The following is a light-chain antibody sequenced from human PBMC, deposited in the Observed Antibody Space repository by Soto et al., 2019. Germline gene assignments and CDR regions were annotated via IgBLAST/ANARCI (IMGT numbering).Light chain of an antibody. J-gene: IGKJ5*01. CDR1: QNIRSS. CDR3: QQRSNWPPVFT. CDR2: DAS. Sequence: EVVMTPSPASLSASPVERVTLSCRASQNIRSSLAWYQQRPGQAPRLLIYDASNRATGIPARFSGSGSGTDFTLIISSLEPEDSAVYYCQQRSNWPPVFTFGQGTRLEI. V-gene: IGKV3-11*01.